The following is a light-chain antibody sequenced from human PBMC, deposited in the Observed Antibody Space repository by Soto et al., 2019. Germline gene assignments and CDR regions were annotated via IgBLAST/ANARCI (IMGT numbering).Light chain of an antibody. V-gene: IGLV2-8*01. CDR1: SSDVGSYNF. Sequence: QSVLTQPPSASGSPGQSVTISCTGTSSDVGSYNFVSWYQQHPGKAPKLMIYEVTKRPSGVPARFSGSKSDNTASLTVSGLQAEDEVDYYCSSYAGSNNFGVLFGGGTKVTAL. CDR2: EVT. J-gene: IGLJ2*01. CDR3: SSYAGSNNFGVL.